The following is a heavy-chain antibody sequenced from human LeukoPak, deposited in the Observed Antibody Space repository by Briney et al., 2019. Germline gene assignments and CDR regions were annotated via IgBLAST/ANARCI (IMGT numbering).Heavy chain of an antibody. CDR2: IKQDGSEK. CDR3: SWTPQNY. CDR1: GFTFSIYW. V-gene: IGHV3-7*01. J-gene: IGHJ4*02. D-gene: IGHD6-13*01. Sequence: GGSLRLSCTASGFTFSIYWMSWVRQAPGKGLEWVANIKQDGSEKYYVDSVRGRFTISRDNAKNSLYLQMNSLRAEDTAVYFSSWTPQNYWGQGTLVTVSS.